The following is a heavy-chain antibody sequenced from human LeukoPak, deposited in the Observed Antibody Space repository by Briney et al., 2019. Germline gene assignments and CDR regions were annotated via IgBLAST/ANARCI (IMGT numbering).Heavy chain of an antibody. CDR2: INPSSGGT. D-gene: IGHD3-10*01. V-gene: IGHV1-2*02. CDR1: VYTFTGYY. CDR3: ARGRRKGSGSYLAAFDI. Sequence: ASVNVSCKASVYTFTGYYMHWVRQAPGQGLAWMGWINPSSGGTNYAQKFQGRVTMTSDTSISTAYMELSRLRSDDTAVYYCARGRRKGSGSYLAAFDIWGQGTMDTVSS. J-gene: IGHJ3*02.